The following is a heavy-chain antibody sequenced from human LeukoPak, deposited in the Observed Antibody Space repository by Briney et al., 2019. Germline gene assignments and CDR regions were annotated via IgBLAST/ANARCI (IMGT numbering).Heavy chain of an antibody. V-gene: IGHV3-30*04. Sequence: GGSLRLSCAASGFTFSSYAMHWVRQAPAKGLEWVAVISYDGSNKYYADSVKGRFTISRDNSKNTLYLQMNSLRAEDTAVYYCARDYYDSSGYYESDYWGQGTLVTVSS. CDR2: ISYDGSNK. CDR3: ARDYYDSSGYYESDY. D-gene: IGHD3-22*01. CDR1: GFTFSSYA. J-gene: IGHJ4*02.